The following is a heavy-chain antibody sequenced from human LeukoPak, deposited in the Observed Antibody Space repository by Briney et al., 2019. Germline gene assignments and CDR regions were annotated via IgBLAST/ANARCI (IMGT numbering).Heavy chain of an antibody. Sequence: ASVKVSCKASGYPFTTYDISWVRQAPGQGLEWMGRIIPILGIANFAQKFQGRVTITADKSTSTAYMELSSLRSEDTAVYYCARDLVVPAAIRPNWFDPWGQGTLVTVSS. CDR2: IIPILGIA. D-gene: IGHD2-2*02. V-gene: IGHV1-69*04. CDR1: GYPFTTYD. J-gene: IGHJ5*02. CDR3: ARDLVVPAAIRPNWFDP.